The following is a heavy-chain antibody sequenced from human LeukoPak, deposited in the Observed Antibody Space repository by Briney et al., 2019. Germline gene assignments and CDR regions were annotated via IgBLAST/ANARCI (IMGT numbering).Heavy chain of an antibody. CDR2: FDPEDGET. CDR3: ATSVIAVAGTDY. Sequence: GASVKVSCKVSGYTLTELSMHWVRQAPGKGLEWMGGFDPEDGETTYAQKFQGRVTMTEDTSTDTAYMELSSLRSEDTAVYYCATSVIAVAGTDYWGQGTLVTVSS. J-gene: IGHJ4*02. V-gene: IGHV1-24*01. D-gene: IGHD6-19*01. CDR1: GYTLTELS.